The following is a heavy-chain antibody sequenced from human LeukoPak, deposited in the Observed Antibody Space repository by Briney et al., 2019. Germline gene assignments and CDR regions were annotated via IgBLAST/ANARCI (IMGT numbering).Heavy chain of an antibody. CDR3: ARDGSSGVPNPHASDAFDI. V-gene: IGHV3-21*01. Sequence: GGSLRLSCAASGFTFSSYSMNWVRQAPGKGLGWVSSISSSSSYIYYADSVKGRFTISRDNAKNSLYLQMNSLRAEDTAVYYCARDGSSGVPNPHASDAFDIWGQGTLVTVSS. CDR1: GFTFSSYS. CDR2: ISSSSSYI. D-gene: IGHD3-3*01. J-gene: IGHJ3*02.